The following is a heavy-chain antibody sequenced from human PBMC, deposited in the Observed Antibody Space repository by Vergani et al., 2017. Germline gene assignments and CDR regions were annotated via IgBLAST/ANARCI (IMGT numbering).Heavy chain of an antibody. CDR3: ARFEGFGEFEY. J-gene: IGHJ4*02. Sequence: EVQLVESGGGLVQPGGSLRLSCAASGFTFSSYSMNWVRQAPGKGLEWVSYISSSSSTIYYADSVKGRFTISRDNAKNSLYLQMNSLRAEDTAVYYCARFEGFGEFEYWGQGTLVTVSS. CDR1: GFTFSSYS. D-gene: IGHD3-10*01. V-gene: IGHV3-48*01. CDR2: ISSSSSTI.